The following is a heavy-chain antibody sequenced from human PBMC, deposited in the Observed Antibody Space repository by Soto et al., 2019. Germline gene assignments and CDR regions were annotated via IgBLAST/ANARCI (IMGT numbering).Heavy chain of an antibody. J-gene: IGHJ4*02. CDR2: INPSGGST. CDR1: GYTFTSYY. D-gene: IGHD1-7*01. Sequence: QVQLVQSGAEVKKPGASVKVSCKASGYTFTSYYMHWVRQAPGQGLEWMGIINPSGGSTSYAQKFQGRVTXXRXTXXSTVYMELSSLRSEDTAVYYCARPRDELTGTFPDYWGQGTLVTVSS. V-gene: IGHV1-46*01. CDR3: ARPRDELTGTFPDY.